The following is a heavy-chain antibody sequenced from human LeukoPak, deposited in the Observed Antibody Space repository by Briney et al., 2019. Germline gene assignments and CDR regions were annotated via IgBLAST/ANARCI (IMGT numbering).Heavy chain of an antibody. CDR2: IYYSGST. CDR1: GGSISSSSYY. J-gene: IGHJ3*02. D-gene: IGHD3-22*01. Sequence: SETLSFTCTVSGGSISSSSYYWGWIRQPPGKGLEWIGSIYYSGSTYYNPSLKSRVTISVDTSKNQFSLKLSSVTAADTAVYYCARYDSSGYGAFDIWGQGTMVTVSS. V-gene: IGHV4-39*01. CDR3: ARYDSSGYGAFDI.